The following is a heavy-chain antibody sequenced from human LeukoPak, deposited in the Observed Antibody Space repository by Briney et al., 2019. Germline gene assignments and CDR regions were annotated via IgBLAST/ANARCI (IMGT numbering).Heavy chain of an antibody. J-gene: IGHJ4*02. Sequence: GGSLRLSCAASGFPFSRYWIHWVRQAPGKGLVWVSRIDPDGSNTTYADSVRGRFTISRDNAKNTLYLQMHSLRAEDTAVYYCATGGIVATIVPDFWGQGTLVTVSS. D-gene: IGHD5-12*01. CDR2: IDPDGSNT. CDR3: ATGGIVATIVPDF. V-gene: IGHV3-74*01. CDR1: GFPFSRYW.